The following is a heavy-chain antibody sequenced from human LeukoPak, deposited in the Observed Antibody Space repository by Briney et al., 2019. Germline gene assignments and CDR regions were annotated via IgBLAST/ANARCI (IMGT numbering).Heavy chain of an antibody. D-gene: IGHD4-11*01. CDR1: GGSISSYY. CDR2: IYYSGST. CDR3: ARDRRLKGSKNNWFDP. V-gene: IGHV4-59*13. J-gene: IGHJ5*02. Sequence: SETLSLTCTVSGGSISSYYWSWIRQPPGKGLEWIGYIYYSGSTNYNPSLKSRVTISVDTSKNQFSLKLSSVTAADTAVYYCARDRRLKGSKNNWFDPWGQGTLVTVSS.